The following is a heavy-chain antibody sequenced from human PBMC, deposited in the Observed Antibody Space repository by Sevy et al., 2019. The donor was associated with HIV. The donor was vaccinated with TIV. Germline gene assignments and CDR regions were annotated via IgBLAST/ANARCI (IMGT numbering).Heavy chain of an antibody. CDR1: GGSISSYY. Sequence: SETLSLTCTVSGGSISSYYWSWIRQPPGKGLEWIGYIYYSGSTNYKPSLKSRVTISVDTSKNQFSLKLSSVTAADTAVYYCARDLSGSYGDAFDIWGQGTMVTVSS. CDR2: IYYSGST. CDR3: ARDLSGSYGDAFDI. J-gene: IGHJ3*02. D-gene: IGHD1-26*01. V-gene: IGHV4-59*01.